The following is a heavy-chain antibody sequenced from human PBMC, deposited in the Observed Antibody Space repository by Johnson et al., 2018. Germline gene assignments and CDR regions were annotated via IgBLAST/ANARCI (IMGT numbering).Heavy chain of an antibody. CDR1: GFTFSSYA. J-gene: IGHJ3*02. D-gene: IGHD2-21*02. Sequence: VQLVQSGGGLVQPGGSLRLSCAASGFTFSSYAMSWVRQAPGKGLEWVSAISGSGGSTYYADSVKGRFTLSRDNSKNTLYLQRNSLRAEDTAVYYCAREVHIVVVTAIGDDAFDIWGQGTMVTVSS. V-gene: IGHV3-23*04. CDR3: AREVHIVVVTAIGDDAFDI. CDR2: ISGSGGST.